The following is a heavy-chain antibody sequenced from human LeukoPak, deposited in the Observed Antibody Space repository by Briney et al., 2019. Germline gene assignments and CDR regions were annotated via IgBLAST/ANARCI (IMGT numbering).Heavy chain of an antibody. V-gene: IGHV3-30*02. CDR1: GFTFSSYG. J-gene: IGHJ4*02. CDR2: IRYDGSNK. CDR3: AKDEGYCSGGSAGGFDY. D-gene: IGHD2-15*01. Sequence: GGSLRLSCAAPGFTFSSYGMHWVRQAPGKGLEWVAFIRYDGSNKYYADSVKGRFTISRDNSKNTLYLQMNSLRAEDTAVYYCAKDEGYCSGGSAGGFDYWGQGTLVTVSS.